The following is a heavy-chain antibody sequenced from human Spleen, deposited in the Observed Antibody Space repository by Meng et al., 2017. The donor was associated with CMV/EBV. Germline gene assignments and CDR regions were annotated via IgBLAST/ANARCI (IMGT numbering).Heavy chain of an antibody. D-gene: IGHD3-10*01. J-gene: IGHJ4*02. V-gene: IGHV3-21*01. CDR1: GFTFSSYE. Sequence: GGSLRLSCVVSGFTFSSYEMNWVRQAPGKGLEWVSSISSSSSYIYYADSVKGRFTISRDNAKNSLYLQMNSLRAEDTAVYYCARVGYYGSGSMGYFDYWGQGTLVTVSS. CDR2: ISSSSSYI. CDR3: ARVGYYGSGSMGYFDY.